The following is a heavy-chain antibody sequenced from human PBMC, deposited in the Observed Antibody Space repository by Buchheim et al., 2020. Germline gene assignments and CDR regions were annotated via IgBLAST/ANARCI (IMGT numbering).Heavy chain of an antibody. J-gene: IGHJ4*02. CDR3: AKELDY. V-gene: IGHV3-30*18. CDR2: ISYDGSNK. Sequence: QVQLVESGGGVVQPGRSLRLSCAASGSTFSSYGMHWVRQAPGKGLEWVAVISYDGSNKYYADSVKGRFTISRDNSKNTLYLQMNSLRAEDTAVYYCAKELDYWGQGTL. CDR1: GSTFSSYG.